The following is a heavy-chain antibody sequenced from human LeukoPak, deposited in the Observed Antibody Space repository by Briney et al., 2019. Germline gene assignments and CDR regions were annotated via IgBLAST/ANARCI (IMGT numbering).Heavy chain of an antibody. CDR3: ARGGIQLWSDYYYGMDV. J-gene: IGHJ6*02. CDR2: INHSGST. CDR1: GFTFSSYA. V-gene: IGHV4-34*01. D-gene: IGHD5-18*01. Sequence: GSLRLSCAASGFTFSSYAMSWVRQPPGKGLEWIGEINHSGSTNYNPSLKNRVTISVDTSKNQFSLKLSSVTAADTAVYYCARGGIQLWSDYYYGMDVWGQGTTVTVSS.